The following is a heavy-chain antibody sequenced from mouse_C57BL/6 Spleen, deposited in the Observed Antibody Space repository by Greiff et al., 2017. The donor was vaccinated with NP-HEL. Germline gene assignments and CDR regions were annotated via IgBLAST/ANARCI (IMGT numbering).Heavy chain of an antibody. Sequence: QVQLQQSGAELVRPGASVTLSCKASGYTFTDYEMHWVKQTPVHGLEWIGAIDPETGGTAYNQKFKGKAILTADKSSSTAYMELLSLTSEDSAVYYCTSWDDGYYVVEGAMDYWGQGTSVTVSS. CDR2: IDPETGGT. CDR1: GYTFTDYE. J-gene: IGHJ4*01. CDR3: TSWDDGYYVVEGAMDY. D-gene: IGHD2-3*01. V-gene: IGHV1-15*01.